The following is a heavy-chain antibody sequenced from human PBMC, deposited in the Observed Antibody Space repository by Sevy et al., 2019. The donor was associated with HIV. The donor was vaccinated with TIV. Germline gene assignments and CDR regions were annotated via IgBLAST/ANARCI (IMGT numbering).Heavy chain of an antibody. Sequence: ASVKVSCKTFGYTFSNHYIHWVRQAPGHGLEWMGVINPSGGSTNYAHRFQGRGTMTRDPSTSTFYMDLSSLRSEDTAVYYCARDRYASGDFDYWGQGTLVTVSS. V-gene: IGHV1-46*01. CDR2: INPSGGST. J-gene: IGHJ4*02. D-gene: IGHD6-19*01. CDR3: ARDRYASGDFDY. CDR1: GYTFSNHY.